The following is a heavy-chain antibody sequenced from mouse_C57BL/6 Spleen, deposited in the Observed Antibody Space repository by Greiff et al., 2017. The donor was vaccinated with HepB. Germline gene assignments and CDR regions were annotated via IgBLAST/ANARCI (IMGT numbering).Heavy chain of an antibody. J-gene: IGHJ4*01. CDR1: GYAFSSYW. CDR2: IYPGDGDT. D-gene: IGHD1-1*01. CDR3: ARGGIYYYGSSYLYYAMDY. V-gene: IGHV1-80*01. Sequence: VKLMESGAELVKPGASVKISCKASGYAFSSYWMNWVKQRPGKGLEWIGQIYPGDGDTNYNGKFKGKATLTADKSSSTAYMQLSSLTSEDSAVYFCARGGIYYYGSSYLYYAMDYWGQGTSVTVSS.